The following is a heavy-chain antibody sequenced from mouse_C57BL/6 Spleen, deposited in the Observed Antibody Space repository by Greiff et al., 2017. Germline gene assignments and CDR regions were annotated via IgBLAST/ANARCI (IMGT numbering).Heavy chain of an antibody. Sequence: EVQLQQSGTVLARPGASVKMSCKTSGYTFTSYWMHWVKQRPGQGLEWIGAIYPGNSDTSYNQKFKGKAKLTAVTSASPAYMELSSLTNEDSSVYYRTTYYYGHRAFDYWGQGTTLTVSA. CDR3: TTYYYGHRAFDY. CDR2: IYPGNSDT. V-gene: IGHV1-5*01. D-gene: IGHD1-1*01. CDR1: GYTFTSYW. J-gene: IGHJ2*01.